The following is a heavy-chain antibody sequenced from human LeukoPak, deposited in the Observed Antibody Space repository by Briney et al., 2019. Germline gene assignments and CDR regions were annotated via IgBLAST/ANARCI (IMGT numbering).Heavy chain of an antibody. J-gene: IGHJ6*04. Sequence: GGSLRLSCSASGFTFSSYGMHWVRQAPGKGLEYVSPISSNGGSTYYADSVKGRFTISRDNSKNTLYLQMSSLRAEDTAVYYCVKAPVPYPLLSTGMDVWGKGTTVTVSS. D-gene: IGHD2-2*01. CDR3: VKAPVPYPLLSTGMDV. CDR1: GFTFSSYG. V-gene: IGHV3-64D*06. CDR2: ISSNGGST.